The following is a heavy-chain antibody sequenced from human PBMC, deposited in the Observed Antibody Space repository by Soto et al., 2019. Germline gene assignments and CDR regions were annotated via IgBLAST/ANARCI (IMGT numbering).Heavy chain of an antibody. D-gene: IGHD5-12*01. V-gene: IGHV4-31*03. CDR3: LSAEYQSAVIYRTSVY. Sequence: QVQLQESGPGLVKPSQTLSLTCTVPGDSITSGGDYWNWVRQHQGKGLEWIGYIYFSVTTYYNPSPNSRNIMSVDVSTNQCSVSLSSVSAAEFAVDCFLSAEYQSAVIYRTSVYWGQGTLVTVSS. J-gene: IGHJ4*02. CDR2: IYFSVTT. CDR1: GDSITSGGDY.